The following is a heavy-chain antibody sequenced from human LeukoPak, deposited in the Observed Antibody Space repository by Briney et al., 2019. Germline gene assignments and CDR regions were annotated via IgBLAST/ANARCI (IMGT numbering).Heavy chain of an antibody. CDR1: GGSISSGSYY. J-gene: IGHJ4*02. CDR3: ASGEAARYQLLTLHY. V-gene: IGHV4-61*02. Sequence: PSETLSLTCTVSGGSISSGSYYWSWIRQPAGKGLEWIGRIYTSGSTNYNPSLKSRVTISVDTSKNQFSLKLSSVTAADTAVYHCASGEAARYQLLTLHYWGQGTLVTVSS. D-gene: IGHD2-2*01. CDR2: IYTSGST.